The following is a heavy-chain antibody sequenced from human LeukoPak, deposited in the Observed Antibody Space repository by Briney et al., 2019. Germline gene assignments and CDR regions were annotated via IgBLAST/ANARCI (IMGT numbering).Heavy chain of an antibody. CDR3: ARGKAAAASTLPFDP. V-gene: IGHV4-59*01. CDR2: IYYSGST. D-gene: IGHD6-13*01. Sequence: SETLSLTCTVAGGSINYYYWNWIRQPPGKGPEWIGHIYYSGSTNYNSSLKSRVTISVDTSRNQFSLKLSSLTAADTAVYYCARGKAAAASTLPFDPWGQGTLVTVSS. J-gene: IGHJ5*02. CDR1: GGSINYYY.